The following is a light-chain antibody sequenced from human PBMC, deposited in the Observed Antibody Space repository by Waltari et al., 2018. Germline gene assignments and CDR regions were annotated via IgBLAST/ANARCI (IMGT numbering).Light chain of an antibody. J-gene: IGLJ2*01. CDR2: RNN. CDR1: SSNIGSNF. Sequence: QSVLTQPPSASGTPGQRVTIPCSGRSSNIGSNFVSWYQQLPGTAPKLLIYRNNQRPSGVPDRFSGSKSGTSASLAISGLRSEDEADYYCAAWDDSLSGPVFGGGTRLTVL. CDR3: AAWDDSLSGPV. V-gene: IGLV1-47*01.